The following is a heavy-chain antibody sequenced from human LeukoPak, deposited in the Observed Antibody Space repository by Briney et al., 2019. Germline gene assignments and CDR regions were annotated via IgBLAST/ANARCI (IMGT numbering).Heavy chain of an antibody. D-gene: IGHD3-22*01. CDR1: GFTFSGYS. V-gene: IGHV3-48*01. CDR3: ARYYYDSSGYQYFDY. CDR2: ISSGSSTI. J-gene: IGHJ4*02. Sequence: GGSLRLSCAASGFTFSGYSMNWVRQTPGKGLEWVSYISSGSSTIFYADSVKGRFTISRDNSKNTLYLQMNSLRAEDTAVYYCARYYYDSSGYQYFDYWGQGTLVTVSS.